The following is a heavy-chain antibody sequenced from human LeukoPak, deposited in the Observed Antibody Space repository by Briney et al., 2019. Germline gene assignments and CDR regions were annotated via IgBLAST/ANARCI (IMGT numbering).Heavy chain of an antibody. V-gene: IGHV1-18*01. CDR1: DYTFTSYG. J-gene: IGHJ4*02. D-gene: IGHD3-16*01. CDR2: INTHNGGT. CDR3: ARDHDYEGLKGNY. Sequence: ASVKVSCKASDYTFTSYGISWVRQAPGQGLEYMGRINTHNGGTVYALQFQGRLSMTRDTSISTAYMELQSLRSEDTAVYYCARDHDYEGLKGNYWGRGTMVTVSS.